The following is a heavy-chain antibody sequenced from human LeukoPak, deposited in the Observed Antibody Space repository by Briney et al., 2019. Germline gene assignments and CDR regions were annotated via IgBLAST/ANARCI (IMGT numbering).Heavy chain of an antibody. J-gene: IGHJ6*03. V-gene: IGHV3-66*01. CDR1: GFSVSTNY. D-gene: IGHD3-10*01. CDR2: IYSDGNK. CDR3: ASLVLLFFGQSVAAGHVDMDV. Sequence: PGGSLRLSCAASGFSVSTNYMSWVRQAPGKGLEWVSVIYSDGNKYYADSVKGRFSISRDNSKSTLSLQMNSLRVEDTAIYYCASLVLLFFGQSVAAGHVDMDVWGKGTTVTVSS.